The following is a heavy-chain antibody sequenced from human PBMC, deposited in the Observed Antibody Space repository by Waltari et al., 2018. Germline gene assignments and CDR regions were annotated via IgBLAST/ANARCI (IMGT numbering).Heavy chain of an antibody. Sequence: PALVKPTQTLTLTCTFSGFSLSSNGMCVSWIRQPPGKALEWLALIDWEDDKYYSTSLKTRLTISKDTSKNQVVLTMTNMDPVDTATYYCVSGSPSLSTSCYAKWFDPWGQGTLVTVSS. V-gene: IGHV2-70*01. D-gene: IGHD2-2*01. J-gene: IGHJ5*02. CDR1: GFSLSSNGMC. CDR3: VSGSPSLSTSCYAKWFDP. CDR2: IDWEDDK.